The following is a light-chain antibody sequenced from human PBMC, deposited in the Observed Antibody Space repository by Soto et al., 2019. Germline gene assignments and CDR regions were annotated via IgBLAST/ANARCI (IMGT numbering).Light chain of an antibody. CDR3: QQYSLYSIT. CDR2: QAS. Sequence: DIQMTQSPSTLSASVGDRVTITCRASQSISHWLAWYQQKPGKAPTVLIYQASALQSGVPSRFSGSGSRTEFTLTISSLQPDDFATYYCQQYSLYSITFGGGTKVEMK. CDR1: QSISHW. J-gene: IGKJ4*01. V-gene: IGKV1-5*03.